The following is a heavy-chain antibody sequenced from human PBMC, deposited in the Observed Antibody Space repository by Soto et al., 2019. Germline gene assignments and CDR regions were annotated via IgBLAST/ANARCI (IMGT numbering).Heavy chain of an antibody. Sequence: QITLKESGPTLVDPTQTLTLTCTFSGFSLTTSGVAVGWIRQPPGKALEWLALIYWDDNRRLSPSLKTRLTITNDPSNNQVALTMSDMDPVDTATYYCPHSHGYYYQTPFHFWGQGTLVAFSS. CDR1: GFSLTTSGVA. CDR2: IYWDDNR. D-gene: IGHD3-22*01. V-gene: IGHV2-5*02. J-gene: IGHJ4*02. CDR3: PHSHGYYYQTPFHF.